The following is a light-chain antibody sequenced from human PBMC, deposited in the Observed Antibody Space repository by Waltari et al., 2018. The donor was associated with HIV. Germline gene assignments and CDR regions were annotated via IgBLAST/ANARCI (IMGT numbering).Light chain of an antibody. CDR2: DVT. V-gene: IGLV2-8*01. CDR3: SSYGGGNTVL. Sequence: QSALTQPPSASGSPGQSVTISCTRTSSDVGSFKYVSWYQQHPGKAPKLMIYDVTKLASGVPDRFSGPKSGNTASLTVSGLQAEDEADYYCSSYGGGNTVLFGGGTRLTVL. J-gene: IGLJ3*02. CDR1: SSDVGSFKY.